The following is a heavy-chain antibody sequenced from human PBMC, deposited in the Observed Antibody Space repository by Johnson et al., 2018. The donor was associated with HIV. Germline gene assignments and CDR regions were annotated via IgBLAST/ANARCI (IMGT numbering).Heavy chain of an antibody. CDR3: ARVRGGRENAFDI. J-gene: IGHJ3*02. V-gene: IGHV3-66*02. CDR2: ISGSGGST. Sequence: VQLVESGGGLVKPGGSLRLSCAASGFTVSSNYMSWVRQAPGKGLEWVSVISGSGGSTYYADSVKGRFTISRDNSKNTMSLQMNSPRVEDTAVYYCARVRGGRENAFDIWGQGTMVTVSS. D-gene: IGHD1-26*01. CDR1: GFTVSSNY.